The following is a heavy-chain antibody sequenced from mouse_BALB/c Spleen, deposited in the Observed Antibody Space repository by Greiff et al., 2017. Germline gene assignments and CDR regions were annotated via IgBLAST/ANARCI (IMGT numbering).Heavy chain of an antibody. J-gene: IGHJ4*01. CDR3: ARHHGSSYAMDY. V-gene: IGHV5-12-2*01. D-gene: IGHD1-1*01. CDR1: GFTFSSYT. CDR2: ISNGGGST. Sequence: EVKLMESGGGLVQPGGSLKLSCAASGFTFSSYTMSWVRQTPEKRLEWVAYISNGGGSTYYPDTVKGRFTISRDNAKNTLYLQMSSLKSEDTAMYYCARHHGSSYAMDYWGQGTSVTVSS.